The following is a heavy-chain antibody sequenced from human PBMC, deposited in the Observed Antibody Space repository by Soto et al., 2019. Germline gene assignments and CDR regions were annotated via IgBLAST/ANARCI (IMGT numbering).Heavy chain of an antibody. CDR3: ARVSVAGTFLVNYYGMGV. J-gene: IGHJ6*02. D-gene: IGHD6-19*01. V-gene: IGHV1-18*01. CDR1: GYTFTSYG. Sequence: ASVKVSCKASGYTFTSYGISWVREAPGQGLEWMGWISAYNGNTNYAQKLQGRVTMTTDTSTSTAYMELRSLRSDDTAVYYCARVSVAGTFLVNYYGMGVWGQGTTVTVYS. CDR2: ISAYNGNT.